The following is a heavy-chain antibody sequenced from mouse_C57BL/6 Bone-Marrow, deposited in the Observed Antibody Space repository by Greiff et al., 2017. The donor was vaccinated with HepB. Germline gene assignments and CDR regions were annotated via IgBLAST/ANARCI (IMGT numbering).Heavy chain of an antibody. Sequence: EVKLVESGGGLVKPGGSLKLSCAASGFTFSDYGMHWVRQAPEKGLEWVAYISSGSSTIYYADTVKGRFTISRDNAKNTLCLQMTSLRSEDTAMYYCALITTVVDWYFDVWGTGTTVTVSS. CDR1: GFTFSDYG. CDR3: ALITTVVDWYFDV. CDR2: ISSGSSTI. D-gene: IGHD1-1*01. J-gene: IGHJ1*03. V-gene: IGHV5-17*01.